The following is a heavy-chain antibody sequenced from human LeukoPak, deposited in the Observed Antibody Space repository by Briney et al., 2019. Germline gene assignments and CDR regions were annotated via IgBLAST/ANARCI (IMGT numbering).Heavy chain of an antibody. CDR1: GYTFTSYY. V-gene: IGHV1-46*01. J-gene: IGHJ4*02. Sequence: ASVKVSCKASGYTFTSYYMHWVRQAPGQGLEWMGIINPSGGSTSYAQKFQGRVTMTRDTSTSTVYMELSSLRSEDTAVYYCARDRGEEGDQYCSGGSCYSSYFDYWGQGTLVTVSS. CDR3: ARDRGEEGDQYCSGGSCYSSYFDY. D-gene: IGHD2-15*01. CDR2: INPSGGST.